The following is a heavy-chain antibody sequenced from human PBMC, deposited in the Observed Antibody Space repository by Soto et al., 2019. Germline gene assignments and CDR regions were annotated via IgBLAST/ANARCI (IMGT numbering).Heavy chain of an antibody. D-gene: IGHD2-15*01. CDR2: IYPGDSDT. CDR3: ARQYCSRGSCPNWFDP. CDR1: GHSFTTYW. J-gene: IGHJ5*02. V-gene: IGHV5-51*01. Sequence: PGESLKISCKGSGHSFTTYWIGWVRQMPGKGLEWMGIIYPGDSDTRYSPSFQGQVTISADKSISTAYLQWSSLKASDTAMYYCARQYCSRGSCPNWFDPWGQGTLVTVSS.